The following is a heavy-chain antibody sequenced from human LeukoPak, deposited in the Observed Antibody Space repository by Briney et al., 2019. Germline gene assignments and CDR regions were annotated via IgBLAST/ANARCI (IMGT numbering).Heavy chain of an antibody. Sequence: ASVTVSFTASGYTFTSYGISWVRQAPGQGLEWMGWISAYNGNTNYAQKLQGRVTMTTDTSTSTAYMELRSLRSDDTAVYYCVGASTTFYAFDIWGQGTMVTVSS. J-gene: IGHJ3*02. CDR3: VGASTTFYAFDI. V-gene: IGHV1-18*01. CDR2: ISAYNGNT. D-gene: IGHD3-16*01. CDR1: GYTFTSYG.